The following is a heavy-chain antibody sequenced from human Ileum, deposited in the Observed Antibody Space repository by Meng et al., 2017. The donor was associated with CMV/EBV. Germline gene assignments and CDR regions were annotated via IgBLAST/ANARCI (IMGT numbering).Heavy chain of an antibody. CDR1: GDSIGTNSHY. CDR2: IHYGGST. J-gene: IGHJ4*02. D-gene: IGHD3-16*01. CDR3: ARRGDAEEFDY. V-gene: IGHV4-30-4*08. Sequence: QVQLQEAGPGPVKPSETLSLTCTVSGDSIGTNSHYWSWIRQPPGKGLEYIGYIHYGGSTHYNPSLKSRFSISVDRSKNQFSLKVTSVIAADTALYYCARRGDAEEFDYWGQGALVTVSS.